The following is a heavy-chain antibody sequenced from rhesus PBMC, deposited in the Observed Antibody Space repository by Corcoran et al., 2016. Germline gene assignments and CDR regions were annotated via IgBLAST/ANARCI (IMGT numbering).Heavy chain of an antibody. CDR3: ARGQAAAGGY. Sequence: QVQLQESGPGLVKPSETLSLTCAVSGYSISSNYWSWIRQPPGKGLEWIGYIYGSNGSTYYNPSLKRRVTSSIDTSKNQFYLKLSSVTAADTGVYYCARGQAAAGGYWGQGVLVTVSS. CDR1: GYSISSNY. D-gene: IGHD6-25*01. V-gene: IGHV4S7*01. CDR2: IYGSNGST. J-gene: IGHJ4*01.